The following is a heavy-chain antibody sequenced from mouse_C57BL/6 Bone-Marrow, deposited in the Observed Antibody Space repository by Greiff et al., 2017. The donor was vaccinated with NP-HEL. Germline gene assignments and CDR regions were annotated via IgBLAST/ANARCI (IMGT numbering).Heavy chain of an antibody. J-gene: IGHJ4*01. CDR1: GYTFTSYW. V-gene: IGHV1-64*01. CDR2: IHPNSGST. Sequence: VQLQQPGAELVKPGASVKLSCKASGYTFTSYWMHWVKQRPGQGLEWIGMIHPNSGSTNYNEKFKSKATLTVDKSSSTAYMQLSSLTSEDSAVYYCAKSYWDYYAMDYWGQGTSVTVSS. CDR3: AKSYWDYYAMDY. D-gene: IGHD1-1*01.